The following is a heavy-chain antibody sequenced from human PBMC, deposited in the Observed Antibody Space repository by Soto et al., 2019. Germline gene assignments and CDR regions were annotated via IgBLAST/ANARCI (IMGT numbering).Heavy chain of an antibody. J-gene: IGHJ4*02. CDR1: GYTFTGYY. CDR3: ERSGTYSGRFDY. Sequence: QVQLVQSGAEVKKPGASVKVSCKASGYTFTGYYMHWVRQAPGQGLEWMGWINPNSGGTGYALKFQGRVTMTRDTSISTAYMELSRLTSDDTAVYYCERSGTYSGRFDYWGQGTLVTVSS. V-gene: IGHV1-2*02. D-gene: IGHD1-1*01. CDR2: INPNSGGT.